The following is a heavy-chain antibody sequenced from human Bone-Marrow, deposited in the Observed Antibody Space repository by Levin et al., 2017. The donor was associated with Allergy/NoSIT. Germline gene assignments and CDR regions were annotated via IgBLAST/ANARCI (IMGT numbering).Heavy chain of an antibody. CDR3: ARFNGYLPWGGFDY. D-gene: IGHD5-24*01. CDR1: GYTFTSYG. Sequence: GESLKISCKASGYTFTSYGISWVRQAPGQGLEWMGWISAYNGNTNYAQKLQGRVTMTTDTSTSTAYMELRSLRSDDTAVYYCARFNGYLPWGGFDYWGQGTLVTVSS. V-gene: IGHV1-18*01. J-gene: IGHJ4*02. CDR2: ISAYNGNT.